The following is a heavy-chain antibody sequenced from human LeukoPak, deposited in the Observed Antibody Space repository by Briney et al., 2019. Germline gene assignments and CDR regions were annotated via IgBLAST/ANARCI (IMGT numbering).Heavy chain of an antibody. J-gene: IGHJ6*03. CDR1: GYSISSGYY. CDR2: INHSGST. V-gene: IGHV4-34*01. D-gene: IGHD3-10*01. CDR3: ARSSRGVKGYYYYYMDV. Sequence: SETLSLTCAVSGYSISSGYYWSWIRQPPGKGLEWIGEINHSGSTNYNPSLKSRVTISVDTSKNQFSLKLSSVTAADTAVYYCARSSRGVKGYYYYYMDVWGKGTTVTVSS.